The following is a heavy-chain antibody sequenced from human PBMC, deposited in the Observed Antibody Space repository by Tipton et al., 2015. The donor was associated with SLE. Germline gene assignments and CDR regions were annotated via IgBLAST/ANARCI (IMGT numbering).Heavy chain of an antibody. J-gene: IGHJ4*02. CDR1: GDSMFSEY. Sequence: LRLSCTVSGDSMFSEYWSWIRQPPGKGLEWIGYIYYSGDTKYNPSLKSRVAISVDMSKNQFSLKVTSVTAADTAVYYCANFGSGGFDYWGQGILVTVSS. CDR3: ANFGSGGFDY. V-gene: IGHV4-59*01. CDR2: IYYSGDT. D-gene: IGHD6-19*01.